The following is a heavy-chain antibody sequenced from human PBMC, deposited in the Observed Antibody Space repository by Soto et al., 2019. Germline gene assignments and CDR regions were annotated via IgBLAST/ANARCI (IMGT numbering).Heavy chain of an antibody. D-gene: IGHD4-17*01. J-gene: IGHJ4*02. CDR2: IVPIFGTA. CDR3: AGEGGTYGLDS. CDR1: GGTFSNSG. Sequence: QVQLVQSGAEVKKPGSSVKVSCKASGGTFSNSGISWVRQAPGQGLEWMGGIVPIFGTANYAQRFRGRATITADESTNTASLDLSSLRARDTAVYYCAGEGGTYGLDSWGQGTVVTVSS. V-gene: IGHV1-69*01.